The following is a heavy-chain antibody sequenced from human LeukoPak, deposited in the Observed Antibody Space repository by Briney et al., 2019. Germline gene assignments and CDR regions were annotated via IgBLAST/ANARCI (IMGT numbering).Heavy chain of an antibody. D-gene: IGHD3-10*01. V-gene: IGHV3-15*01. Sequence: GGSLRLSCAASGFTFSNAWMSWVRQAPGKGLEGVGRLKSKIDGGTTDYAAPVKGRFTISRDDSKNTLYLQMNSLKTEDTAVYYCTTAVRFGDLFFDYWGQGALVTVSS. CDR2: LKSKIDGGTT. J-gene: IGHJ4*02. CDR1: GFTFSNAW. CDR3: TTAVRFGDLFFDY.